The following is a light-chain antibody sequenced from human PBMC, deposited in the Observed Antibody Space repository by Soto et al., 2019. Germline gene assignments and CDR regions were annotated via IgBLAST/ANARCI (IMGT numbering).Light chain of an antibody. V-gene: IGLV2-14*03. Sequence: QFVLTQPASVSGSPGQSITISCTGTSSDVGAYGFVSWYQQHPDKAPKLMIYEVSNRPSGVSNRFSGSKSVNTATLTISGLQAEDEADYYCSSYTSSSTRVFGTGTKVTVL. CDR2: EVS. J-gene: IGLJ1*01. CDR1: SSDVGAYGF. CDR3: SSYTSSSTRV.